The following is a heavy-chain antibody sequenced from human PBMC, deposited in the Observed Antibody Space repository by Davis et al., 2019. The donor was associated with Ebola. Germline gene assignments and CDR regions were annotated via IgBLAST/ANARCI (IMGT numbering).Heavy chain of an antibody. CDR1: GFTVSSNY. V-gene: IGHV3-66*01. CDR2: IYSGGST. J-gene: IGHJ4*02. D-gene: IGHD3-22*01. Sequence: GESLKISCAASGFTVSSNYMSWVRQAPGKGLEWVSVIYSGGSTYYADSVKGRFTISRDNSKNTLYLQMNSLRAEDTAVYYCAKDLNYDSSGFDYWGQGTLVTASS. CDR3: AKDLNYDSSGFDY.